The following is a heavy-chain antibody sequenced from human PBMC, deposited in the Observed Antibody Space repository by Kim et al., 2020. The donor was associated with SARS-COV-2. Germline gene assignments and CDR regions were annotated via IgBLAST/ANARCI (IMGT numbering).Heavy chain of an antibody. J-gene: IGHJ6*02. CDR2: ISSNGGST. D-gene: IGHD3-3*01. Sequence: GGSLRLSCAASGFTFSSYAMHWVRQAPGKGLEYVSSISSNGGSTYYANSVKGRFTISRDNSKNTLYLQMGRLRAEDMAVYYCARDQMGFWSGFGYYYGMDVCGHGTTVTVSS. CDR1: GFTFSSYA. V-gene: IGHV3-64*01. CDR3: ARDQMGFWSGFGYYYGMDV.